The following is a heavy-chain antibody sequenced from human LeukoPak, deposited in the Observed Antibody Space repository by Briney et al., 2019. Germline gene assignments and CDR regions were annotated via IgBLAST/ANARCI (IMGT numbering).Heavy chain of an antibody. CDR1: GGSISFYY. J-gene: IGHJ4*02. CDR2: IYNSGST. Sequence: PSETLSLTCTVSGGSISFYYWSWVRQPPGKGLEWIGYIYNSGSTNYNPSLQSRVTISVDTSKNQFSLKLSSVTAADTAVYYCAREGGKLVYFDYWGQGTLVTVSS. V-gene: IGHV4-4*08. D-gene: IGHD2-8*02. CDR3: AREGGKLVYFDY.